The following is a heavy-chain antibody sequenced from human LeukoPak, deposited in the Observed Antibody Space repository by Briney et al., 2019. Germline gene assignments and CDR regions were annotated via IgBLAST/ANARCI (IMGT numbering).Heavy chain of an antibody. Sequence: PSETPSLTCTVSGGSISGYYWSWIRQPPGRGLEWIGYIYYSGSTNYNPSLKSRVTISADTSKNQFSLKLSSMTAADSAVYYCARMTGRSGSYVFDYWGQGTLVTVSS. V-gene: IGHV4-59*01. CDR2: IYYSGST. J-gene: IGHJ4*02. CDR3: ARMTGRSGSYVFDY. CDR1: GGSISGYY. D-gene: IGHD1-26*01.